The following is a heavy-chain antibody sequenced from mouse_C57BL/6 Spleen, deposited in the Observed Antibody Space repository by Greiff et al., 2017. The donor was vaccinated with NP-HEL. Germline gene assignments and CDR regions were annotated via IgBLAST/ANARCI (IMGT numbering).Heavy chain of an antibody. V-gene: IGHV1-50*01. CDR1: GYTFTSYW. CDR2: IDPSDSYT. J-gene: IGHJ2*01. Sequence: QVQLQQPGAELVKPGASVKLSCKASGYTFTSYWMQWVKQRPGQGLEWIGEIDPSDSYTNSNQKFKGQATLTVDTASSTAYMQHSSLTSEDSAVYDCAREDTTGVDYWGQGTTLTVAS. CDR3: AREDTTGVDY. D-gene: IGHD1-1*01.